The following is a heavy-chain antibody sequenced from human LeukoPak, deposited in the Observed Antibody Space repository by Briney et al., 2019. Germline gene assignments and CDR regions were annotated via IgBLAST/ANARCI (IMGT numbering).Heavy chain of an antibody. J-gene: IGHJ5*02. D-gene: IGHD4-17*01. Sequence: GGSLRLSCAASGFTFSSYAMSWVRQAPGKGLEWVSAISGSGGSTYYADSVKGRFTISRDNSKNTLYLQMNSLRAEDTAVYYCAKNLYGDYVGYWFDPWAREPWSPSPQ. V-gene: IGHV3-23*01. CDR2: ISGSGGST. CDR1: GFTFSSYA. CDR3: AKNLYGDYVGYWFDP.